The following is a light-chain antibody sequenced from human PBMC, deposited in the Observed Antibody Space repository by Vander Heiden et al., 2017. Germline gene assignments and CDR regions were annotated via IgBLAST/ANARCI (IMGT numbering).Light chain of an antibody. CDR1: SSNIGGSSY. V-gene: IGLV2-14*01. Sequence: QSALTQPASVSGSPGLSITISCTGTSSNIGGSSYVSWYQRQPGKAPKLIIYDVDSRPSGVSNRFSGSKSGKTASLTISGLQAEDEAEYYCSSYTTSGTFPYVFGAGTQVTVL. J-gene: IGLJ1*01. CDR3: SSYTTSGTFPYV. CDR2: DVD.